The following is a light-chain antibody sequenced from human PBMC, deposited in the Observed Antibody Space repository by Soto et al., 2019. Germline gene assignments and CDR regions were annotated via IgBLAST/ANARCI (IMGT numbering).Light chain of an antibody. CDR2: GAS. CDR1: QNVTRNF. CDR3: QQYVSSFILT. Sequence: EIVLTQSPGTLSLSPGERATLSCRASQNVTRNFLAWYQQRPGQAPNLLLYGASTRATGIPDRFSGSGSGTDFTLTINTVEPEDFAVYYCQQYVSSFILTFGQGTKLEI. V-gene: IGKV3-20*01. J-gene: IGKJ2*01.